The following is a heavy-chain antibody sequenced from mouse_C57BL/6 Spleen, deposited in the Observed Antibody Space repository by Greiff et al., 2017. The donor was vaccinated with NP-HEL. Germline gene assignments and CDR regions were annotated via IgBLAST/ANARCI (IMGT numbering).Heavy chain of an antibody. D-gene: IGHD2-4*01. V-gene: IGHV1-19*01. CDR2: INPYNGGT. Sequence: VQLQQSGPVLVKPGASVKMSCKASGYTFTDYYMNWVKQSHGKSLEWIGVINPYNGGTSYNQKFKGKATLTVDKSSSTAYMELNSLTSEDSAVYYCAREGLRAWFAYWGQGTLVTVSA. CDR3: AREGLRAWFAY. CDR1: GYTFTDYY. J-gene: IGHJ3*01.